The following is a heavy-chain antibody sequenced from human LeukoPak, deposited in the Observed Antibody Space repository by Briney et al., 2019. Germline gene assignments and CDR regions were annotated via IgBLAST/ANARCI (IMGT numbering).Heavy chain of an antibody. D-gene: IGHD3-10*01. CDR2: ISGSAGST. CDR1: GFTFSSYD. J-gene: IGHJ4*02. Sequence: GGSLRLSCAASGFTFSSYDMSWVRQAPGKGLEWVSAISGSAGSTYYADSVKGRFTISRDNSKNTLYLQMNSLRAEDTAVYYCAKDHSMRRVINYFDYWGQGTLVTVSS. CDR3: AKDHSMRRVINYFDY. V-gene: IGHV3-23*01.